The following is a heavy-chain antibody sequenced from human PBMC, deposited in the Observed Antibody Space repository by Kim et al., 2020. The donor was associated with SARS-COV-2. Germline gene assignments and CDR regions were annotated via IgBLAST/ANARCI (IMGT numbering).Heavy chain of an antibody. V-gene: IGHV3-7*01. CDR2: IKQDGSEK. CDR1: GFTFSSYW. D-gene: IGHD6-13*01. J-gene: IGHJ4*02. CDR3: ARDTSDIAAANNLPDY. Sequence: GGSLRLSCAASGFTFSSYWMSWVRQAPGKGLEWVANIKQDGSEKYYVDSVKGRFTISRDNAKNSLYLQMNSLRAEDTAVYYCARDTSDIAAANNLPDYWGQGTLVTVSS.